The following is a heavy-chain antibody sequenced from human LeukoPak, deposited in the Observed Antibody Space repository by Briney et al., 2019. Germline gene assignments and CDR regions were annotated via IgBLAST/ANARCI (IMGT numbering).Heavy chain of an antibody. CDR3: ARRDIAAAGAFDY. Sequence: GGSLRLSCAASGFTFSSYWMSWVRQAPGKGLEWVSAISGSGGSTYYADSVKGRFTISRDNSKNTLYLQMNSLRAEDTAVYYCARRDIAAAGAFDYWGQGTLVTVSS. V-gene: IGHV3-23*01. J-gene: IGHJ4*02. CDR2: ISGSGGST. D-gene: IGHD6-13*01. CDR1: GFTFSSYW.